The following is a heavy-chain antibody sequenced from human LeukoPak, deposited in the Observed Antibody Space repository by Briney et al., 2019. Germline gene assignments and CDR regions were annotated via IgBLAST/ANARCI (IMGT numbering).Heavy chain of an antibody. J-gene: IGHJ4*02. CDR3: AGGWGPMVVSY. CDR1: GFTFSSYA. D-gene: IGHD2-8*02. V-gene: IGHV3-23*01. Sequence: PGGSLRLSCAASGFTFSSYAMSWVRQAPGKGLEWVSAISGSGGSTYYADSVKGRYTISRDYSKNTLYLQMNSLRAEDTAVYYCAGGWGPMVVSYWGQGTLVTVSS. CDR2: ISGSGGST.